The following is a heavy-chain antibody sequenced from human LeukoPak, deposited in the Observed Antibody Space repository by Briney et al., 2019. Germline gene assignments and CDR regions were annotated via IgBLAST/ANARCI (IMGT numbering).Heavy chain of an antibody. CDR2: IYYSGST. J-gene: IGHJ4*02. CDR1: GGSISSYY. V-gene: IGHV4-59*01. Sequence: PPQSLSPTRPVSGGSISSYYWSWVRQPPGKGLGWIGYIYYSGSTNYNPSLKSRVTISVDTSKNQFSLKLSSVTAADTAVYYCARDDGSGWYYFDYWGQGTLVTVSS. D-gene: IGHD6-19*01. CDR3: ARDDGSGWYYFDY.